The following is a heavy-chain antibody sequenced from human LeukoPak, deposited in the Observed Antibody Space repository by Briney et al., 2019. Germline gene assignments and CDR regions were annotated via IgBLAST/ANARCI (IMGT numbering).Heavy chain of an antibody. D-gene: IGHD1-26*01. Sequence: GGSLRLSCAASGFTFSSYWMHWVRQAPGKGLVWVSRINSDGSSTSYADSVKGRFTVPRDNAKNTLYLQMNSLGAEDTAVYYCARATGSYYSLGYWGQGTLVTVSS. CDR2: INSDGSST. V-gene: IGHV3-74*01. CDR1: GFTFSSYW. J-gene: IGHJ4*02. CDR3: ARATGSYYSLGY.